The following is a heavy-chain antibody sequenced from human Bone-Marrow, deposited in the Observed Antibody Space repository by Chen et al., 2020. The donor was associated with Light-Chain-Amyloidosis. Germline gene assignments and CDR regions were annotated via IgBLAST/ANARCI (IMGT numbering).Heavy chain of an antibody. J-gene: IGHJ4*02. Sequence: QVQLQESGPGLVKPSETLSLTCTVSGYSISSGYYWGWIRQSPWKGLEWIGNFNYNENNYYNPSLKSRAIISVDTSKNQFSVNLTSVTAADTAVYFCVREVGGRVDYWGQGTLVAVSS. CDR1: GYSISSGYY. CDR3: VREVGGRVDY. V-gene: IGHV4-38-2*02. CDR2: FNYNENN.